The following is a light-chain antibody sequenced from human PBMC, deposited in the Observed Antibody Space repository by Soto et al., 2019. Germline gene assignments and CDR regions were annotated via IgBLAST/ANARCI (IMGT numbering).Light chain of an antibody. CDR2: DAS. V-gene: IGKV3-11*01. CDR3: QQRSNWLT. J-gene: IGKJ4*01. Sequence: ARQSASSYFACYQQKPGQALRLLLYDASTRATGIRARFSVSGSGTDFTLTISSLEPEDFAVYYCQQRSNWLTFGGGTKV. CDR1: QSASSY.